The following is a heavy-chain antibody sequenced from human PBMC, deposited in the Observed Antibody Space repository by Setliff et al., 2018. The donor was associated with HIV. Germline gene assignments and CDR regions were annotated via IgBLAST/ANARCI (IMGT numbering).Heavy chain of an antibody. D-gene: IGHD3-22*01. CDR2: VYYNGDT. CDR1: GGSISSGGYY. J-gene: IGHJ6*03. CDR3: ARHLYYYDNNGYLQPYYYMDV. Sequence: PSETLSLTCTVSGGSISSGGYYWSWIRQHPEKGLEWIGYVYYNGDTYYNPSLKSRVALSVDTSKNQFSLKLSSVTASDTAVYYCARHLYYYDNNGYLQPYYYMDVWGKGTTVTV. V-gene: IGHV4-31*03.